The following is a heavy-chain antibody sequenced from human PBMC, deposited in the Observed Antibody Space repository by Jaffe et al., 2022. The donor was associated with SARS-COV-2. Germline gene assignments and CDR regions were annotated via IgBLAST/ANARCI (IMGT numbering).Heavy chain of an antibody. V-gene: IGHV3-43*01. Sequence: EVQLVESGGVVVQPGGSLRLSCAASGFSFDDYIMHWVRQTPGKGLEWVSLINWDGGSTYYADSVKGRFTISRDNSKNCLYLQMNSLRTEDTALYYCAKDISDHHRSPTLDYWGQGTLVTVSS. CDR1: GFSFDDYI. CDR3: AKDISDHHRSPTLDY. J-gene: IGHJ4*02. CDR2: INWDGGST.